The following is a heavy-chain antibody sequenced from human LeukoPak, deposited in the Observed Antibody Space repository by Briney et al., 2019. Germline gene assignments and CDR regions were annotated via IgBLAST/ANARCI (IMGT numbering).Heavy chain of an antibody. J-gene: IGHJ4*02. CDR3: ARLYGSGSLDNHLDY. CDR1: GFTFSDYY. CDR2: ISSRSSTT. Sequence: PGGSLRLSCAASGFTFSDYYMSWIRQAPGKGLEWVSYISSRSSTTNSADSVKGRFIISRDNAKNSLYLQMSSLRVEDTAVYYCARLYGSGSLDNHLDYWGQGTLVTVSS. D-gene: IGHD3-10*01. V-gene: IGHV3-11*03.